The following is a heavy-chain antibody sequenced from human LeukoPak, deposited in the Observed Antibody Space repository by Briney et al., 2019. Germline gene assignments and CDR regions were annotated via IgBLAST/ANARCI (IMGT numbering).Heavy chain of an antibody. CDR3: ARGRTVVVVAATPNWFDP. D-gene: IGHD2-15*01. CDR1: GGSFSGYY. CDR2: INHSGST. Sequence: SETLSLTCAVYGGSFSGYYWSWIRQPPGKGLEWIGEINHSGSTNYNPSLKSRVTISVDTSKNQFSLKLSSVTAADTAVYYCARGRTVVVVAATPNWFDPWGQGTLVTVSS. V-gene: IGHV4-34*01. J-gene: IGHJ5*02.